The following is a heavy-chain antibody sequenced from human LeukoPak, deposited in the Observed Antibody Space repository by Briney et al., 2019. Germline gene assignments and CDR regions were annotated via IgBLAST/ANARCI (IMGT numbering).Heavy chain of an antibody. CDR1: GFTFSSYS. CDR2: ISSSSIYI. CDR3: AREVDNTMIP. Sequence: TGGSLRLSCAASGFTFSSYSMNWVRQAPGKGLEWVSSISSSSIYIYYADSVKGRFTISRDNAKNSLYLQMNSLRAEDTAVYYCAREVDNTMIPWGQGTLVTVSS. D-gene: IGHD3-22*01. V-gene: IGHV3-21*01. J-gene: IGHJ5*02.